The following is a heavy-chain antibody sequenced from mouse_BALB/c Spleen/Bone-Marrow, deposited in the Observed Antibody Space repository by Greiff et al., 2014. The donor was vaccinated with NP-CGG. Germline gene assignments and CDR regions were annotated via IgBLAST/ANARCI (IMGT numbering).Heavy chain of an antibody. Sequence: DVQLVESGGGLAQPGGSRKLSCAASGFTFSSFGMHWVRQAPEKGLEWVAYISSGSSTIYYADTVKGRFTISRDNPKNTLFLQMTSLRSEDTAMYYCAIEGYYDYWGQGTTLTVSS. CDR3: AIEGYYDY. CDR2: ISSGSSTI. D-gene: IGHD2-3*01. J-gene: IGHJ2*01. CDR1: GFTFSSFG. V-gene: IGHV5-17*02.